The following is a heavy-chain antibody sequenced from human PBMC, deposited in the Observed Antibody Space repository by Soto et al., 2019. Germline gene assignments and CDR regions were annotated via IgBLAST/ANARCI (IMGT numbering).Heavy chain of an antibody. Sequence: SEMSLTCTVSGGSISSYYWSWIRQPPGKGLEWIGYIYYSGSTNYNPSLKSRVTISVDTSKNQFSLKLSSVTAADTAVYYCARARLHLGELSPYYFDYWGQGTLVTVSS. V-gene: IGHV4-59*01. D-gene: IGHD3-16*02. CDR2: IYYSGST. CDR3: ARARLHLGELSPYYFDY. J-gene: IGHJ4*02. CDR1: GGSISSYY.